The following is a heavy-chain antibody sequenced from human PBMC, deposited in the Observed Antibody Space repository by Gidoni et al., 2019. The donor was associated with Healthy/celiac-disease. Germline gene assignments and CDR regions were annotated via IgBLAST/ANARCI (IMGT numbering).Heavy chain of an antibody. D-gene: IGHD3-22*01. Sequence: EVQLVESGGGLVKPGGSLRLSCAASGFTFSNAWMSWVRQAPGKGLEWVGRIKSKTDGGTTDYAAPVKGRFTISRDDSKNTLYLQMNSLKTEDTAVYYCTTVAVAYYYDSSGYSYFDYWGQGTLVTVSS. J-gene: IGHJ4*02. CDR3: TTVAVAYYYDSSGYSYFDY. CDR2: IKSKTDGGTT. V-gene: IGHV3-15*01. CDR1: GFTFSNAW.